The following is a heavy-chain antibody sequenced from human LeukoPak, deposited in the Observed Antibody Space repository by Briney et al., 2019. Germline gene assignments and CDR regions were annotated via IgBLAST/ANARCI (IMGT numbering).Heavy chain of an antibody. CDR2: INTNTGNP. CDR1: GYTFTKYA. J-gene: IGHJ4*02. D-gene: IGHD2-15*01. CDR3: AGGGIGYCSDGTCYFDY. V-gene: IGHV7-4-1*02. Sequence: ASVKVSCKASGYTFTKYAMIWVRQAPGQGLEWMGWINTNTGNPTYAQGFTGRIVFSLDTSVSTAYLQISSLKAEDTAVYYCAGGGIGYCSDGTCYFDYWGQGTLVTVSS.